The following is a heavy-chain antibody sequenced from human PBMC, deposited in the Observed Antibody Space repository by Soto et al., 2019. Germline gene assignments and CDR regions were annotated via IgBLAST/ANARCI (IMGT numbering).Heavy chain of an antibody. Sequence: EVQVVESGGGLVQPGGSLRLSCAASGFTFSSYSMNWVRQTPAKGLEWVSYISSGSSTIYYADSVKGRFTISRDNAKNSLYLQMNSLRAEDTAVYYCAREWVRYFDLWGRGTLVTVSS. V-gene: IGHV3-48*01. CDR3: AREWVRYFDL. J-gene: IGHJ2*01. D-gene: IGHD1-26*01. CDR2: ISSGSSTI. CDR1: GFTFSSYS.